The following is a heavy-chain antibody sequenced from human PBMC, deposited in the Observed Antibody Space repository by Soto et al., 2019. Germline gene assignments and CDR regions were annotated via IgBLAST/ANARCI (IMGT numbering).Heavy chain of an antibody. V-gene: IGHV3-23*01. CDR1: GFTFSSYA. CDR2: ISGSGGST. D-gene: IGHD3-3*02. J-gene: IGHJ6*02. Sequence: GGSLRLSCAASGFTFSSYAMSWVRQAPGKGLEWVSAISGSGGSTYYADSVKGRFTISRDNSKNTLYLQMNSLRAEDTAVYYCAKVASGQHFRSHYGMDVWGQGTTVTVSS. CDR3: AKVASGQHFRSHYGMDV.